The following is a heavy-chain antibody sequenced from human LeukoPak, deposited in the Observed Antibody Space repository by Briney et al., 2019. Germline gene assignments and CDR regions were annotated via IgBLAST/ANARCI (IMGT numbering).Heavy chain of an antibody. D-gene: IGHD4-17*01. J-gene: IGHJ4*02. V-gene: IGHV4-30-4*08. CDR2: IYYSGSA. Sequence: SETLSLTCTVSGGSISSGDYQWSWIRQPPGKGLEWIGYIYYSGSAYYNPSLKSRLTISADTSKNQFSLKLSSVTAAGTAVYYCARPGPAYFGDYFDYWGQGTLVTVSS. CDR3: ARPGPAYFGDYFDY. CDR1: GGSISSGDYQ.